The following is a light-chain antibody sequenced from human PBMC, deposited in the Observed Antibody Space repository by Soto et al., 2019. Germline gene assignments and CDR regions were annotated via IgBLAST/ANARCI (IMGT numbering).Light chain of an antibody. Sequence: DIVMTQSPLSLPVTPGEPASISCRSSQSLLHSNGYNYLDWYLQKPGQSPQLLLSLSSNRASGVADRFSGRRSCKNYTLKISRVEAEEVGGYYCMQALQTPPITFGQGTRLESK. J-gene: IGKJ5*01. CDR1: QSLLHSNGYNY. V-gene: IGKV2-28*01. CDR3: MQALQTPPIT. CDR2: LSS.